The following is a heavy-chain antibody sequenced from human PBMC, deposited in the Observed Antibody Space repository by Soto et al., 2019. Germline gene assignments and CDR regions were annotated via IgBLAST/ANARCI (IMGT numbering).Heavy chain of an antibody. CDR1: GFSLSTSGVG. V-gene: IGHV2-5*02. CDR3: AHSGSGWPHWYFDL. Sequence: QITLKESGPTLVKPTQTLTLTCTFSGFSLSTSGVGVGWIRQPPGKALEWLALIYWDDDKRYSPSLKSRLTITKDTYKNQVFRTMTNMDPVDTATYYCAHSGSGWPHWYFDLWGRGTLVTVSS. J-gene: IGHJ2*01. D-gene: IGHD6-19*01. CDR2: IYWDDDK.